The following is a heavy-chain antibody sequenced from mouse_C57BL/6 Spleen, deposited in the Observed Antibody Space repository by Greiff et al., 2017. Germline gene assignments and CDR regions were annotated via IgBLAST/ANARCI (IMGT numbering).Heavy chain of an antibody. CDR3: ASPYYGSSYAAMDY. CDR1: GFTFSDYY. V-gene: IGHV5-12*01. CDR2: ISNGGGST. D-gene: IGHD1-1*01. J-gene: IGHJ4*01. Sequence: EVKVEESGGGLVQPGGSLKLSCAASGFTFSDYYMYWVRQTPEKRLEWVAYISNGGGSTYYTDTVKGRFTISRDKAKNSLYLQMSRLKSEDTAMYYCASPYYGSSYAAMDYWGQGTSVTVSS.